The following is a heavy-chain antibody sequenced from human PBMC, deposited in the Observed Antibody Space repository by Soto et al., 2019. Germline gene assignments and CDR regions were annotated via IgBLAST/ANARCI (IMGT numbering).Heavy chain of an antibody. CDR2: IDPSDSYT. Sequence: GESLKISCKGSVYSFTSYWISWVRQMPGKGLEWMGRIDPSDSYTNYSPSFQGHVTISADKSISTAYLQWSSLKASDTAMYYCARSPTYYYDSRDYYGMDVWGQGTTVTVSS. D-gene: IGHD3-22*01. V-gene: IGHV5-10-1*01. CDR3: ARSPTYYYDSRDYYGMDV. J-gene: IGHJ6*02. CDR1: VYSFTSYW.